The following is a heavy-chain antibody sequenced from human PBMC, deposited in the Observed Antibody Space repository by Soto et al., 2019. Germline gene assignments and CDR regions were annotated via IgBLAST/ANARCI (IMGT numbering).Heavy chain of an antibody. CDR2: IYYNGAT. Sequence: VQLQESGPGLVKPSETLSLTCTVSGGSVSSGGYYWTWIRQSPGKGLEWVGYIYYNGATSYNPSLKSRVTISRDTSKNQFSLKLTSVTAADTAVYYCARNDAACDIWGQGTMVSVSS. CDR3: ARNDAACDI. V-gene: IGHV4-61*08. J-gene: IGHJ3*02. CDR1: GGSVSSGGYY.